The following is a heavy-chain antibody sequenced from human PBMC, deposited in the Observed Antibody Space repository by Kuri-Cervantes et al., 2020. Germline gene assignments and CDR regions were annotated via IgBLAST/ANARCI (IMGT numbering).Heavy chain of an antibody. CDR3: ARLPGYYKGHFDY. J-gene: IGHJ4*02. Sequence: ASVNVSCKASGYTFTSYAMHWVRQAPGQRLEWMGWINAGNGNTKYSQKFQGRVTMTTDTSTSTAYMELRSLRSDDTAVYYCARLPGYYKGHFDYWGQGTLVTVSS. V-gene: IGHV1-3*01. CDR1: GYTFTSYA. CDR2: INAGNGNT. D-gene: IGHD3-9*01.